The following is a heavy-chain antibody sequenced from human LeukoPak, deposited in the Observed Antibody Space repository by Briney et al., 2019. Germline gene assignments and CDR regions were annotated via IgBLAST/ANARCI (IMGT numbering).Heavy chain of an antibody. D-gene: IGHD6-13*01. CDR2: IYYSGST. V-gene: IGHV4-59*01. J-gene: IGHJ6*03. Sequence: SETLSLTCTVSGGSLSSYYWSWIRQPPGKGLEWIGYIYYSGSTNYNPSLKSRLTISVHTSKNQFSLKLRPVTTADTAVYYCARVIQGSSSWDYYYYMDVWGKGTTVTVSS. CDR3: ARVIQGSSSWDYYYYMDV. CDR1: GGSLSSYY.